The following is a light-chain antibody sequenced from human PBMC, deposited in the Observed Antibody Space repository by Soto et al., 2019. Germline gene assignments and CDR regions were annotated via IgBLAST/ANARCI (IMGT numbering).Light chain of an antibody. CDR3: QQVNSFPST. CDR2: AAT. CDR1: QDIRND. V-gene: IGKV1-17*01. Sequence: IQMTQSPSSLSVSVRDRVTITCRASQDIRNDLHWYKQKPGEAPNLLIYAATTFQSGVPSRFSGGGSGTEFTLTLSSLQPEDFETYYCQQVNSFPSTFGQGTRLEIK. J-gene: IGKJ5*01.